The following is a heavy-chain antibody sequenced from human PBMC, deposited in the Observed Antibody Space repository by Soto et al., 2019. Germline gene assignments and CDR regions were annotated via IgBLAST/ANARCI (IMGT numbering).Heavy chain of an antibody. Sequence: QVHLQQSGPGLVKPSETLSLSCTISGASISNYYWSWIRQVPGKGMEWIGYVNDGWGAAYNPSLPSPLAVSLDTSMRLLALTLTSVTTTDPALIYCVRQGFGARHVLVDVWGQWTTVTVSS. CDR1: GASISNYY. CDR3: VRQGFGARHVLVDV. J-gene: IGHJ6*02. CDR2: VNDGWGA. D-gene: IGHD3-10*01. V-gene: IGHV4-59*08.